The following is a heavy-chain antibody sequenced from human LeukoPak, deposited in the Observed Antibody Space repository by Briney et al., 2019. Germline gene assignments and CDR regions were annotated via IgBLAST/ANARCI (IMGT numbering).Heavy chain of an antibody. J-gene: IGHJ4*02. V-gene: IGHV3-30*18. CDR1: GFNFSSFG. D-gene: IGHD3-22*01. CDR3: AKGRAKYYYDSTAYYILDF. CDR2: ILFDGSNT. Sequence: PGKSLRLSCAVSGFNFSSFGMHWVRQAPGKGLEWLAFILFDGSNTCYADSVKGRFTISRDNSKNTLYLHVNSLRADDTAVYYCAKGRAKYYYDSTAYYILDFWGQGTLVTVSS.